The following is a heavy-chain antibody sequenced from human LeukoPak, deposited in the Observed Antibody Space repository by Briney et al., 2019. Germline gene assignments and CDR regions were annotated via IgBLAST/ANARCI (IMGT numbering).Heavy chain of an antibody. V-gene: IGHV1-8*01. CDR3: ARGPLVRLPSSFDP. CDR2: MNPNSGNT. J-gene: IGHJ5*02. D-gene: IGHD3-16*02. CDR1: GYTFTSYV. Sequence: ASVKVSCKASGYTFTSYVINWVRQATGQGLEWMGWMNPNSGNTGSAQRFQGRVTMTRDTSRSTAYMELSSLTSEDTAVYYCARGPLVRLPSSFDPWGQGTLVTVSS.